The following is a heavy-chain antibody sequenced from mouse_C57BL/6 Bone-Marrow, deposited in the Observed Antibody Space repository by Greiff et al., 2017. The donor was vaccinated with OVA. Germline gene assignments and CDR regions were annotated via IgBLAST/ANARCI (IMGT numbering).Heavy chain of an antibody. J-gene: IGHJ2*01. CDR2: INPNNGGT. D-gene: IGHD1-1*01. CDR1: GYTFTDYN. Sequence: VQLQQSGPELVKPGASVKIPCKASGYTFTDYNMDWVKQSHGKSLEWIGDINPNNGGTIYNQKFKGKATLTVDKSSSTAYMELRSLTFEDTAVYYCARAHYYGSSYGYFDYWGQGTTLTVSS. V-gene: IGHV1-18*01. CDR3: ARAHYYGSSYGYFDY.